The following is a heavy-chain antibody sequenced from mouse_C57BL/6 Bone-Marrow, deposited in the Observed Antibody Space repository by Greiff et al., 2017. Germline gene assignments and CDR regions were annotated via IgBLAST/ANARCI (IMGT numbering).Heavy chain of an antibody. Sequence: VHLVESGAELVRPGTSVKVSCKASGYAFTNYLIEWVKQRPGQGLEWIGVINPGSGGTNYNEKFKGKATLTADKSSSTAYMQLSSLTSEDSAVYCCARSKNWDSWFAYWGQGTLVTVSA. V-gene: IGHV1-54*01. D-gene: IGHD4-1*01. CDR2: INPGSGGT. J-gene: IGHJ3*01. CDR3: ARSKNWDSWFAY. CDR1: GYAFTNYL.